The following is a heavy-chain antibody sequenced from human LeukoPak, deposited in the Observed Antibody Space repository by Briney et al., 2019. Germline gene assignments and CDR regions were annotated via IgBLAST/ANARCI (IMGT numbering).Heavy chain of an antibody. CDR1: GFPFSNYA. Sequence: GGSLRLSCAASGFPFSNYAMSWVRQAPGKGLQWVSSITSSGDGTYYADSVKGRFTISRDNSENMLYLQMNSLRVEDTAVYFCAKDRPNYYGSNGHYYRRDGDYWGQGTLVTVSS. V-gene: IGHV3-23*01. J-gene: IGHJ4*02. D-gene: IGHD3-22*01. CDR3: AKDRPNYYGSNGHYYRRDGDY. CDR2: ITSSGDGT.